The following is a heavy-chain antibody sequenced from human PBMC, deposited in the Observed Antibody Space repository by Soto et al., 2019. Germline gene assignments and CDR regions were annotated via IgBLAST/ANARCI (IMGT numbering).Heavy chain of an antibody. V-gene: IGHV3-23*04. CDR1: GFTFDDYA. Sequence: EVQLVESGGGLVQPGRSLRLSCAASGFTFDDYAMSWVRQAPGKGLECVSSITGSGGDTSYADSVEGRFTISRDNSKNTLHLQMNSLRAEDTAIYYCAKTYSGSYWGLFDDWGQGTLVTVSS. CDR2: ITGSGGDT. D-gene: IGHD1-26*01. CDR3: AKTYSGSYWGLFDD. J-gene: IGHJ4*02.